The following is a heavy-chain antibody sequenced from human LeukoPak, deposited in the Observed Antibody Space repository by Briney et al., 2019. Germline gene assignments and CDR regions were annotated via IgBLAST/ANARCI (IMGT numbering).Heavy chain of an antibody. CDR2: ISISSNYI. CDR1: GFTFSSYA. Sequence: PGGSLRLSCAASGFTFSSYAMHWVRQAPGKGLEWVSSISISSNYIYYADSVKGRFTISRDNAKDSLYLQMNSLRAEDTAVYYCARGPAVYSSSWYRFDYWGQGTLVTVSS. V-gene: IGHV3-21*01. J-gene: IGHJ4*02. CDR3: ARGPAVYSSSWYRFDY. D-gene: IGHD6-13*01.